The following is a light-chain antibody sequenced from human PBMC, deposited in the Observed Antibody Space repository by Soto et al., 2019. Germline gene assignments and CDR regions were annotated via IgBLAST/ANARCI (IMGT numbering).Light chain of an antibody. CDR2: KAS. Sequence: IPMTPSPSTRSSSVVDRVTITCRASQSISTWLAWYQQKPGKAPKLLIYKASSLESGVPSRFSGSGSATEFTLTISGLQPDDFATYYCQQYKDYVYTFGQGTKVDIK. V-gene: IGKV1-5*03. CDR3: QQYKDYVYT. J-gene: IGKJ2*01. CDR1: QSISTW.